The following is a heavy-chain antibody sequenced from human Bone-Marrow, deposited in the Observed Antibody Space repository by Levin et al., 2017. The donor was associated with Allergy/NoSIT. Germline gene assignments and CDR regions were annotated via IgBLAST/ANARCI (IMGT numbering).Heavy chain of an antibody. V-gene: IGHV4-31*03. CDR2: IYYSGST. J-gene: IGHJ6*02. D-gene: IGHD3-10*01. CDR3: ARDLIPNYYGSGSYYNHYFYDGMDG. Sequence: SETLSLTCTVSGGSISSGGYYWSWIRQHPGKVLEWIGYIYYSGSTYYNPSLQSRVTITVDTSKNQFSLKLSSVTAADTAVYYCARDLIPNYYGSGSYYNHYFYDGMDGWGQGPTVTVSS. CDR1: GGSISSGGYY.